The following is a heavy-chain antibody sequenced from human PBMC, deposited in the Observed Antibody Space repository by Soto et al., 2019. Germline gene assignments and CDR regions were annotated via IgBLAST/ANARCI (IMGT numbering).Heavy chain of an antibody. CDR3: ASYYYDSSGYPFDY. J-gene: IGHJ4*02. Sequence: SETLSLTCTVSGGSISSYYWSWIRQPPGKGLEWIGYIYYSGSTNYNPSLKSRVTISVDTSKNQFSLKLSSVTAADTAVYYCASYYYDSSGYPFDYWGQGTLVTSPQ. CDR2: IYYSGST. V-gene: IGHV4-59*01. CDR1: GGSISSYY. D-gene: IGHD3-22*01.